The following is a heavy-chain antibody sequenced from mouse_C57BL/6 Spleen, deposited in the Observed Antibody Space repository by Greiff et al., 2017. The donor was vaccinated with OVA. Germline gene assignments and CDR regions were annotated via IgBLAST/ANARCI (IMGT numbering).Heavy chain of an antibody. V-gene: IGHV5-17*01. CDR3: ARRDWYFDV. CDR1: GFTFSDYG. J-gene: IGHJ1*03. CDR2: ISSVSSTI. Sequence: EVKLVESGGGLVKPGGSLKFSCAASGFTFSDYGMHWVRQAPEKGLEWVAYISSVSSTIYYADTVKGRFTISRDNAKNTLFLQMTSLRSEDTAMYYCARRDWYFDVWGTGTTVTVSS.